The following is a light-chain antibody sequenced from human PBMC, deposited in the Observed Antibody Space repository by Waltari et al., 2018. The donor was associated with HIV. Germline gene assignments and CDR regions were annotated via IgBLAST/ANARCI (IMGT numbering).Light chain of an antibody. CDR3: CSYAGSSTLYV. J-gene: IGLJ1*01. Sequence: QSALTQPASVSGSPGQSITISCTGTSSHVGGYNLVSWYQQHPGKAPKLMIYEGSKRPSGVSNRFSGSKSGNTASLTISGLQAEDEADYYCCSYAGSSTLYVFGTGTKVTVL. CDR1: SSHVGGYNL. CDR2: EGS. V-gene: IGLV2-23*01.